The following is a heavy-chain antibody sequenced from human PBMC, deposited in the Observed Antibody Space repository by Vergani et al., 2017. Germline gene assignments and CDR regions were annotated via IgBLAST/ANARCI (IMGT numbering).Heavy chain of an antibody. V-gene: IGHV3-9*02. CDR2: IDRNYGVK. CDR1: GFTSQAFA. D-gene: IGHD3-3*01. J-gene: IGHJ3*02. Sequence: VEAGGGLVQPGGSLRLSCTASGFTSQAFAFHWVRQVSGRGLEWVSGIDRNYGVKNGNSFEGRFSISRDNAKKAVFLQMNSLRAEDTALYYCAKDSWVDYDFWSGYPQWNHAFDIWGQGTMVTVSS. CDR3: AKDSWVDYDFWSGYPQWNHAFDI.